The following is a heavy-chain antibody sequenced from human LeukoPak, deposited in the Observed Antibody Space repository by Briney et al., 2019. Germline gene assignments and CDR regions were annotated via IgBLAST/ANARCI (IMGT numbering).Heavy chain of an antibody. CDR3: ANDHSSGWYSPRGDYFDY. CDR2: IRYDGSNK. V-gene: IGHV3-30*02. Sequence: GGSLRLSCAASGFTFSSYGMHWVRQAPGKGLEGVAFIRYDGSNKYYADSVKGRFTISRDNSKNTLYLQMNSLRAEDTAVYYCANDHSSGWYSPRGDYFDYWGQGTLVTVSS. J-gene: IGHJ4*02. D-gene: IGHD6-19*01. CDR1: GFTFSSYG.